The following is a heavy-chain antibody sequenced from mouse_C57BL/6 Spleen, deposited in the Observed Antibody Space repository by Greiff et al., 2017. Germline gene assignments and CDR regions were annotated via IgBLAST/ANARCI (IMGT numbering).Heavy chain of an antibody. D-gene: IGHD2-2*01. Sequence: EVKLQESGPGLVKPSPSLSLTCSVTGYSITSGYYWNWIRQFPGNQLEWMGYINYDGSTNYNPSFKNPISITRDTSKNTFFLKLSSVTTEDTAAYYCARGDGYLAWFAYWGQGTLVTVSA. CDR1: GYSITSGYY. J-gene: IGHJ3*01. CDR2: INYDGST. CDR3: ARGDGYLAWFAY. V-gene: IGHV3-6*01.